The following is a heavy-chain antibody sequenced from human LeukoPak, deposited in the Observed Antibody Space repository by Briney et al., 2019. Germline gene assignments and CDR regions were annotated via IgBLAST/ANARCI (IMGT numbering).Heavy chain of an antibody. CDR2: ISAYNGNT. J-gene: IGHJ4*02. D-gene: IGHD3-3*01. Sequence: ASVKVSCKASGYTFTSYGISWVRQAPGQGLEWMGWISAYNGNTNYAQKLQGRVTMTTDTSTSTAYMELGSLRSDDTAVYYCARDHYDFWSGPTLADYFDYWGQGTLVTVSS. V-gene: IGHV1-18*01. CDR3: ARDHYDFWSGPTLADYFDY. CDR1: GYTFTSYG.